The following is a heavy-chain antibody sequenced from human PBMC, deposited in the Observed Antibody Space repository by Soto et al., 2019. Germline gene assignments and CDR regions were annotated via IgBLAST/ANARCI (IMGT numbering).Heavy chain of an antibody. V-gene: IGHV3-48*01. CDR1: GFTFSTYS. CDR3: ARDGRLPDY. CDR2: ISSTGETT. J-gene: IGHJ4*02. Sequence: EVQLVESGGGLVPPGGSLRLSCAASGFTFSTYSMNWVRQAPGKGLEWVSFISSTGETTYYADSVKGRLTISRDNAKKSLLLQMNSLTAEDTAGYYCARDGRLPDYWGQGTRVTVSS. D-gene: IGHD4-17*01.